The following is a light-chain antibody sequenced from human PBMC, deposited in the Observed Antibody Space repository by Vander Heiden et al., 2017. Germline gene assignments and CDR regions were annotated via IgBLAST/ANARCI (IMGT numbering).Light chain of an antibody. J-gene: IGLJ1*01. Sequence: QPVLTQPPSVSAAPGQTVTISCSGSSSNIGKNYVSWYQQVPGTAPKLLIYDNNKRPSGIPDRFSGSKSGTSATLGITGLQTGDEADYYCGTWDSSLSNAVFGTGTKVTVL. CDR1: SSNIGKNY. CDR3: GTWDSSLSNAV. V-gene: IGLV1-51*01. CDR2: DNN.